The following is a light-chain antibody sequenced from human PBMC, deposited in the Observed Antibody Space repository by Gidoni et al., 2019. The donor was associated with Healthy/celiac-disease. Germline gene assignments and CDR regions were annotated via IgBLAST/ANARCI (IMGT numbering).Light chain of an antibody. J-gene: IGKJ1*01. CDR3: QQYGSSPRT. V-gene: IGKV3-20*01. Sequence: EIVLTQSPGTLSLSPGERATLSCRASQSVSSSYLAWYQQKPGQAPRLLIYGASSRATGIPDRLSGSGSGTDFTLTISRLEPEDFAVYYWQQYGSSPRTFGQGTKVEIK. CDR1: QSVSSSY. CDR2: GAS.